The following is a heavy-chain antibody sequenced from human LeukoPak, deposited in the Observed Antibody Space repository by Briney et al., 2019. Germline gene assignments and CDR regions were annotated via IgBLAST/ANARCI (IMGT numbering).Heavy chain of an antibody. CDR3: ATAGYSRSAGSFDI. CDR1: GYIFTSYW. J-gene: IGHJ3*02. D-gene: IGHD6-13*01. Sequence: GESLKISCEGAGYIFTSYWIAWGRQMPGKGLEWMGITYPGDSDTRYSPSFQGQVTISADKSISTAYLQWSSLKASDTAMYYCATAGYSRSAGSFDIWDQGTMVTVSS. V-gene: IGHV5-51*01. CDR2: TYPGDSDT.